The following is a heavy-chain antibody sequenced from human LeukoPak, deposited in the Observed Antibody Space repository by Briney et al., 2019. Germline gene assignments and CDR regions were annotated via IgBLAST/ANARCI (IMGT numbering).Heavy chain of an antibody. Sequence: ASVKVSCKASGYTFTGYYMHWVRQAPGQGLEWMGWINPNSGGTNYAQKFQGRVTMTRDTSISTAYMELSRPRSDDTAVYYCAREGTSLSYFQHWGQGTLVTVSS. CDR2: INPNSGGT. J-gene: IGHJ1*01. CDR3: AREGTSLSYFQH. CDR1: GYTFTGYY. V-gene: IGHV1-2*02. D-gene: IGHD2-2*01.